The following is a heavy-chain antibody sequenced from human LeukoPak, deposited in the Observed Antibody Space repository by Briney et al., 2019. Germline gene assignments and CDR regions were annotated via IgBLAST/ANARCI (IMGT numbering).Heavy chain of an antibody. V-gene: IGHV3-30-3*01. D-gene: IGHD6-13*01. CDR2: ISYDGSNK. Sequence: GRSLRLSCADSGFTFSSYARHWVRQAPGKGLEWVAVISYDGSNKYYADSVKGRFTISRDNSKNTLYLQMNSLRAEDTAVYYCARAPAREELVGGDYWGQGTLVTVSS. J-gene: IGHJ4*02. CDR1: GFTFSSYA. CDR3: ARAPAREELVGGDY.